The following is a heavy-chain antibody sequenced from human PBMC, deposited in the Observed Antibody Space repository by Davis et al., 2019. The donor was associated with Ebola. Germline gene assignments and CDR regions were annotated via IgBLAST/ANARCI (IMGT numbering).Heavy chain of an antibody. V-gene: IGHV3-73*01. CDR3: TRADYGDNVDMDV. J-gene: IGHJ6*02. D-gene: IGHD4-17*01. CDR2: IRTKANTYAT. Sequence: PGGSLRLSCAASGFTFSGSAMHWVRQASGKGLEWVGRIRTKANTYATVYAASVKGRFTISRDDSKNTAYLQMNSLKTEDTAVYYCTRADYGDNVDMDVWGQGTTVTVSS. CDR1: GFTFSGSA.